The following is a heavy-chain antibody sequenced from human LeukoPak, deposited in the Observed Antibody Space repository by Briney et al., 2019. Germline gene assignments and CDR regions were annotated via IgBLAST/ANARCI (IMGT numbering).Heavy chain of an antibody. Sequence: GASVTVSCKAFGYSLTNYYVHWVRQAPAQGLEWMGDINPSGGSTSYAQKFQGRITVTRDTYTNTVYMDLSSLRSEDTATYYCARGAPATRTGAGRFDYRGEGYLLTAAS. CDR3: ARGAPATRTGAGRFDY. J-gene: IGHJ4*02. V-gene: IGHV1-46*01. CDR2: INPSGGST. D-gene: IGHD6-19*01. CDR1: GYSLTNYY.